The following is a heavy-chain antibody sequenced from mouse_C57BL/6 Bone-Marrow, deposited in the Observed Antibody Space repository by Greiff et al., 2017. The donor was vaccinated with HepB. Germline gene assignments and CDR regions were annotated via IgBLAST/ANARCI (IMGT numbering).Heavy chain of an antibody. Sequence: VQLQQSGAELVRPGTSVKVSCKASGYAFTNYLIEWVKKRPGQGLEWIGVINPGSGGTNYNEKFKGKATLSADKSSSTAYMQLSSLTSEDSAVYFCARGNWFDYWGQGTTLTVSS. V-gene: IGHV1-54*01. D-gene: IGHD2-1*01. CDR1: GYAFTNYL. CDR2: INPGSGGT. CDR3: ARGNWFDY. J-gene: IGHJ2*01.